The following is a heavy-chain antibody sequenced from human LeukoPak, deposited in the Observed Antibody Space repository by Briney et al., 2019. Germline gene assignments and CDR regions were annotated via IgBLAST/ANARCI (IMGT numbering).Heavy chain of an antibody. V-gene: IGHV4-61*02. D-gene: IGHD2-15*01. Sequence: ASETLSLTCTVSGGSISSGSYYWSWIRQPAGKGLEWIGRIYTSGSTNYNPSLKSRVTISVDTSKNQFSLKLSSVTAADTAVYYCARGAETGYCSGGSCYSLGFYYYYMDVWGKGTTVTISS. CDR2: IYTSGST. CDR3: ARGAETGYCSGGSCYSLGFYYYYMDV. J-gene: IGHJ6*03. CDR1: GGSISSGSYY.